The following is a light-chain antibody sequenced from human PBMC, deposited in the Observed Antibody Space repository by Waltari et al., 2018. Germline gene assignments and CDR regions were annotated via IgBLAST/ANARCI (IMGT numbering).Light chain of an antibody. CDR1: SSDVGSYNL. CDR3: CSYARSGTVL. Sequence: QSALTQPASVSGSPGQSITISCTGTSSDVGSYNLVSWYQQHPGKAPKLIIYEVVKRPSGVSNRFSVSTSANAASLTISGLQAEDECDYYCCSYARSGTVLFGGGTKLTVL. CDR2: EVV. V-gene: IGLV2-23*02. J-gene: IGLJ2*01.